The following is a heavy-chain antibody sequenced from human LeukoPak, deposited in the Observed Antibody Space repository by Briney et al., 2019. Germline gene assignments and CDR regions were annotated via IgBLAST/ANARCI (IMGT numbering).Heavy chain of an antibody. V-gene: IGHV1-18*01. Sequence: ASVKVSCKASGYTFTSYGISWVRQAPGQGLEWMGWISAYNGNTNYAQKLQGRVTMTTDTSTSTAYMEPRSLRSDDTAVYYCAREVIVVVPAALRDYYYGMDVWGQGTTVTVSS. J-gene: IGHJ6*02. CDR2: ISAYNGNT. D-gene: IGHD2-2*01. CDR1: GYTFTSYG. CDR3: AREVIVVVPAALRDYYYGMDV.